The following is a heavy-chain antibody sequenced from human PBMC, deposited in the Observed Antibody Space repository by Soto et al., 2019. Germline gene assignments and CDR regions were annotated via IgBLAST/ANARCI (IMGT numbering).Heavy chain of an antibody. Sequence: PGGSLRLSCAASGFTFSNAWMSWVRQAPGKGLEWVGRIKSKTDGGTTDYAAPVKGRFTISRDDSKNTLYLQMNSLKTEDTAVYYCTTDEYCTNGGCYGYYYYGRDVWGQGTTVTVSS. J-gene: IGHJ6*02. CDR3: TTDEYCTNGGCYGYYYYGRDV. CDR1: GFTFSNAW. V-gene: IGHV3-15*01. D-gene: IGHD2-8*01. CDR2: IKSKTDGGTT.